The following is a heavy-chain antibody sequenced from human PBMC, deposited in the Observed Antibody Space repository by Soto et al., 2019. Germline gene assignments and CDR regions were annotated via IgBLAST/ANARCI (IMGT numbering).Heavy chain of an antibody. V-gene: IGHV1-69*13. CDR3: ARVSGVTGTTWYYYYGMDV. D-gene: IGHD1-7*01. CDR2: IIPIFGTA. Sequence: SVKVSCKASGGTFSSYAISWVRQAPGQGLEWMGGIIPIFGTANYAQKFQGRVTITADESTSTAYMELSSLRSEDTAVYYCARVSGVTGTTWYYYYGMDVWGQGTTVTVSS. CDR1: GGTFSSYA. J-gene: IGHJ6*02.